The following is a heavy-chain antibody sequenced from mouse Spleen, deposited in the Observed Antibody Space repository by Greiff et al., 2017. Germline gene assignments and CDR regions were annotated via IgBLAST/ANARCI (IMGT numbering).Heavy chain of an antibody. CDR1: GFTFSSYA. Sequence: EVHLVESGGGLVKLGGSLKLSCAASGFTFSSYAMSWVRQTPEKRLEWVATISSGGGNTYYPDSVKGRFTISRDNAKNTLYLQMSSLKSEDTAMYYCARHLYYGFDYWGQGTTLTVSS. CDR2: ISSGGGNT. J-gene: IGHJ2*01. D-gene: IGHD1-1*02. CDR3: ARHLYYGFDY. V-gene: IGHV5-9-3*01.